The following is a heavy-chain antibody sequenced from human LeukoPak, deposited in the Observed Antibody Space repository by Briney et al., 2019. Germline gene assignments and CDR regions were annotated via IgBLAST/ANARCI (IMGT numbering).Heavy chain of an antibody. CDR3: AKDLAGTAMGNY. J-gene: IGHJ4*02. D-gene: IGHD5-18*01. V-gene: IGHV3-23*01. CDR2: IGTTANHI. Sequence: GGSLRLSCAVSGFTFSDYNMNWLRQAPGKGLEWVSCIGTTANHIYYADSVKGRFTISRDNSKNTLYLQMNSLRAEDTAVYYCAKDLAGTAMGNYWGQGTLVTVSS. CDR1: GFTFSDYN.